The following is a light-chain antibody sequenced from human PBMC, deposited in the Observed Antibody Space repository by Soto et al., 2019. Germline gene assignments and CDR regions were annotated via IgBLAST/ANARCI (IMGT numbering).Light chain of an antibody. CDR2: GNT. Sequence: QSVLTQPPSVSGAPGQRVTISCTGSSSNIGAGYDVHWYQQLPGTAPKLLISGNTNRPSGVPDRSSGSKSGTSASLAITGLQAEDEADYYCQSYDSGLSAYVFGTGTKVTVL. CDR3: QSYDSGLSAYV. CDR1: SSNIGAGYD. V-gene: IGLV1-40*01. J-gene: IGLJ1*01.